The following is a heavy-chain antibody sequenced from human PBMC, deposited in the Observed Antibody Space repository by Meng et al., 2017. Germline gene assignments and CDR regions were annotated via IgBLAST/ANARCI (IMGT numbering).Heavy chain of an antibody. CDR1: GGSFSCYT. Sequence: VQPQHWGSGLFKPSRPLSPPCAGYGGSFSCYTWSWIRQSPGKGLEWIGEINHSGSTNYNPSLKSRVTISVDTSKNQFSLKLSSVTAADTAVYYCASSGYSYGYRFDYWGQGTLVTVSS. D-gene: IGHD5-18*01. CDR3: ASSGYSYGYRFDY. J-gene: IGHJ4*02. CDR2: INHSGST. V-gene: IGHV4-34*01.